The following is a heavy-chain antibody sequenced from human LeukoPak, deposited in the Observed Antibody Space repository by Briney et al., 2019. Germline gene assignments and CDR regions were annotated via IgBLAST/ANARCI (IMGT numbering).Heavy chain of an antibody. J-gene: IGHJ6*03. CDR1: GGSISSYY. CDR2: IYTSGST. CDR3: AREVSCSSTSCYTGDYYYYYMDV. Sequence: SETLSLTCTVSGGSISSYYWSWIRQPAGKGLEWIGRIYTSGSTNYNPSLKSRVTMSVDTSKNQFSLKLSSVTAADTAAYYCAREVSCSSTSCYTGDYYYYYMDVWGKGTTVTVSS. D-gene: IGHD2-2*02. V-gene: IGHV4-4*07.